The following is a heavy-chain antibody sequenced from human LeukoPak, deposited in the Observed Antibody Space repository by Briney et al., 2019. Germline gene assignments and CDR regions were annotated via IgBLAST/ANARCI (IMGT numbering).Heavy chain of an antibody. D-gene: IGHD2-21*01. Sequence: GGSLRLSCAASGFTFSSYWMHWVRQAPGKGLVWVSRINSDGSSTSYADSVKGRFTISRDNAKNTLYLQMNSLRAEDTAVYYCARDSPTSPKGWSLVGGAFDIWGQGTMVTVSS. V-gene: IGHV3-74*01. J-gene: IGHJ3*02. CDR2: INSDGSST. CDR1: GFTFSSYW. CDR3: ARDSPTSPKGWSLVGGAFDI.